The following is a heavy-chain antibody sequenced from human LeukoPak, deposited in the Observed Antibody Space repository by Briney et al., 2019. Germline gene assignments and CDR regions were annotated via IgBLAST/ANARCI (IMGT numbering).Heavy chain of an antibody. V-gene: IGHV4-59*08. D-gene: IGHD5-18*01. Sequence: PSETLSLTCTVSGGSISSYYWSWIRQPPGKGLEWIGYIYYSGSTNYNPSLKSRVTISVDTSKNQFSLKLSSVTAADTAVYYCARTPVDTAMVTSYFDYWGQGTLVTVSS. CDR2: IYYSGST. J-gene: IGHJ4*02. CDR3: ARTPVDTAMVTSYFDY. CDR1: GGSISSYY.